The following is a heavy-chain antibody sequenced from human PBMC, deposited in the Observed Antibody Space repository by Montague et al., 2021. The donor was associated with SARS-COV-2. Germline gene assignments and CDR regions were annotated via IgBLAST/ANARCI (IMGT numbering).Heavy chain of an antibody. D-gene: IGHD3-10*01. J-gene: IGHJ6*02. CDR1: GFTFSSYA. CDR2: ISYDGSNK. V-gene: IGHV3-30-3*01. CDR3: ARSSHRLLWFGELLQKPLYYSYGMDV. Sequence: SLRLSCAASGFTFSSYAMHWVRQAPGKGLEWVAVISYDGSNKYYADSVKGRFTISRDNSKNTLYLQMNSLRAEDTAVYYCARSSHRLLWFGELLQKPLYYSYGMDVWGQGTTVTVSS.